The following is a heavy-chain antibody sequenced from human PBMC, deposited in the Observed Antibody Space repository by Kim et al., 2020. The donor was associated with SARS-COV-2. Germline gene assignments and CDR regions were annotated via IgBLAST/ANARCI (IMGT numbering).Heavy chain of an antibody. Sequence: ASVKVSCKASGYTFTSHYMHWMRQAPGQGLEWMGAISPTGDSTNYAQEFQGRVTMTRDTSTSTLYMELSSLRSEDTAVYYCAREIIAGGTAFDYWGQGTL. CDR3: AREIIAGGTAFDY. D-gene: IGHD6-13*01. V-gene: IGHV1-46*01. CDR1: GYTFTSHY. CDR2: ISPTGDST. J-gene: IGHJ4*02.